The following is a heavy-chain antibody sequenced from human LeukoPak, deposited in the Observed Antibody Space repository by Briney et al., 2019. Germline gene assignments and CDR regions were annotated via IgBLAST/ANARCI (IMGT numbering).Heavy chain of an antibody. V-gene: IGHV4-59*12. CDR3: ARGERAAAGTFVY. CDR2: IYYSGTT. CDR1: GGSISSYY. J-gene: IGHJ4*02. D-gene: IGHD6-13*01. Sequence: SETLSLTCTVSGGSISSYYWSWIRQPPGKGLERIGYIYYSGTTYYNPSLKSRVTISVDRSKNQFSLKLSSVTAADTAVYYCARGERAAAGTFVYWGQGTLVTVSS.